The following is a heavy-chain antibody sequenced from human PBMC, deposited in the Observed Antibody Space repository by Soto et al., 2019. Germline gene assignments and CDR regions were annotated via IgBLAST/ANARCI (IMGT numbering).Heavy chain of an antibody. CDR2: MYYSGST. V-gene: IGHV4-59*12. Sequence: SETLSLTCTVSGGSISSYYWSWVRQPPGKGLEWIGYMYYSGSTNYNPSLKSRVTMSVDTSKKRFSLKLTSVTAEDTAIYYCVRGGGGGLFDPWGQGTMVTVSS. J-gene: IGHJ5*02. CDR3: VRGGGGGLFDP. D-gene: IGHD2-15*01. CDR1: GGSISSYY.